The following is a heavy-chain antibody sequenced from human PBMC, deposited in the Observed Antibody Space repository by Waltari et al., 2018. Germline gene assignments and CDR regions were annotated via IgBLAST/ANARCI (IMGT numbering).Heavy chain of an antibody. J-gene: IGHJ4*02. CDR1: GFTFSGSA. Sequence: EVQLVESGGGLVQPGGSLKLSCAASGFTFSGSAMHWVRQASGKGLEWVGRIRTKATSSGTGYVEMLKGRFTLSRNDATYTAHLQMNSLNTEDTAVYYCTRLVGTMVQGFSYKGWGQGTLVTVSS. CDR2: IRTKATSSGT. CDR3: TRLVGTMVQGFSYKG. D-gene: IGHD3-10*01. V-gene: IGHV3-73*02.